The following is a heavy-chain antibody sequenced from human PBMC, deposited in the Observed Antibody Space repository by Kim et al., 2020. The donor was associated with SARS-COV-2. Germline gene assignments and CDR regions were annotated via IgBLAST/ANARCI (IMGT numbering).Heavy chain of an antibody. CDR2: ISSSGSTI. CDR1: GFTFSDYY. D-gene: IGHD2-15*01. V-gene: IGHV3-11*04. Sequence: GGSLRLSCAASGFTFSDYYMSWIRQAPGKGLEWVSYISSSGSTINYADSVKGRVTISRDNAKNSLYLQMNSLRAEDTAVYYCARDPLYCSGGSCYSFDYWGQGTLVTVSS. CDR3: ARDPLYCSGGSCYSFDY. J-gene: IGHJ4*02.